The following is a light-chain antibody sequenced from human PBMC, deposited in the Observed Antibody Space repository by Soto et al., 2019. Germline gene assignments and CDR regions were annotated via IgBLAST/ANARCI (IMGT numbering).Light chain of an antibody. CDR1: QGIRND. CDR2: AAS. V-gene: IGKV1-17*01. CDR3: LQNNDYPYT. J-gene: IGKJ2*01. Sequence: DIQMTQSPSSLSASVGDRVTITCRASQGIRNDLGWYQQKPGKAPKRLIYAASSLQSGVPSRFXGXXSGXEXXXXXXXLXPEDFAXYYXLQNNDYPYTFGQGTKLEIK.